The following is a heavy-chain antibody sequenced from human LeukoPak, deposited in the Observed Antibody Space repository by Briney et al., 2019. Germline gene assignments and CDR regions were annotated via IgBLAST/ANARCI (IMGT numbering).Heavy chain of an antibody. Sequence: ASVKVSCKAFGYTFINHGISWVRQAPGQGLEWMGWTSTYNTNYIQKLQGRVTMTTDTSTSTAYMELRGLRSDDTAVYYCAKGSSGWSLDYWGQGTLVTVSS. V-gene: IGHV1-18*01. CDR3: AKGSSGWSLDY. D-gene: IGHD6-19*01. CDR1: GYTFINHG. CDR2: TSTYNT. J-gene: IGHJ4*02.